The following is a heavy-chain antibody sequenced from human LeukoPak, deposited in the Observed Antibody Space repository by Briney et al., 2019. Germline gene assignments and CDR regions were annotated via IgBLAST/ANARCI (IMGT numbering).Heavy chain of an antibody. CDR2: ISSSGSTI. D-gene: IGHD6-13*01. Sequence: GGSLRLSCAASGFTFSSYEVNWVRQAPGKGLEWVSYISSSGSTIYYADSVKGRFTISRDNSKNTLYLQMGSLRAEDMAVYYCAREAAAGTGAFDIWGQGTMVTVSS. CDR3: AREAAAGTGAFDI. CDR1: GFTFSSYE. J-gene: IGHJ3*02. V-gene: IGHV3-48*03.